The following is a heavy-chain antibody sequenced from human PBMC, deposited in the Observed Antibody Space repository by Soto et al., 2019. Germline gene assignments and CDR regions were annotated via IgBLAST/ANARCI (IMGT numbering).Heavy chain of an antibody. Sequence: GGSLRLSCAASGFTFSDYYMSWIRQAPGKGLEWVSYISSSGSTIYYADSVKGRFTISRDNAKNSLYLQMNSLRAEDTAVYYCARELDIVVVPAAGTIDYWGQGTLVTVSS. CDR3: ARELDIVVVPAAGTIDY. CDR2: ISSSGSTI. J-gene: IGHJ4*02. CDR1: GFTFSDYY. D-gene: IGHD2-2*03. V-gene: IGHV3-11*01.